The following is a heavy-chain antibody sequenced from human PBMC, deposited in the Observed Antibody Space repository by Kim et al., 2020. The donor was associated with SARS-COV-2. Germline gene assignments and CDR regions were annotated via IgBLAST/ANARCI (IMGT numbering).Heavy chain of an antibody. V-gene: IGHV4-34*01. D-gene: IGHD7-27*01. CDR1: GGPFSNYF. Sequence: SETLSLTCDVYGGPFSNYFWSWIRQSPGKGLEWIGEVNPSGTTDYNPSLKSRVSMSADTSKNQVSLKLTSLTAADTAVYYCVRGWAYFDYWGQGTLVTVS. CDR2: VNPSGTT. J-gene: IGHJ4*02. CDR3: VRGWAYFDY.